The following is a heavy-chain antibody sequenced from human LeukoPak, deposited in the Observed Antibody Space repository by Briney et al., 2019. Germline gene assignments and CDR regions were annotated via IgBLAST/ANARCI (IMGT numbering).Heavy chain of an antibody. V-gene: IGHV4-34*01. CDR2: INHSGTT. Sequence: SETLSLTCAVHGRSFSGSYWSWIRQPPGKGLEWIGEINHSGTTNYNPSLKSRGTMSVDTSKNQFSLRLSSVTAADTAVYYCARERSYGDDDAFDIWGQGTMVTVSS. J-gene: IGHJ3*02. CDR1: GRSFSGSY. CDR3: ARERSYGDDDAFDI. D-gene: IGHD4-17*01.